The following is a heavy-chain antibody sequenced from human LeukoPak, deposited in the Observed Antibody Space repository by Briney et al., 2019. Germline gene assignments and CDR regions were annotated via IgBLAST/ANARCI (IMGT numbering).Heavy chain of an antibody. J-gene: IGHJ4*02. CDR1: GGSISSYY. CDR2: IYYSGST. V-gene: IGHV4-59*01. Sequence: SETLSLTCTVSGGSISSYYWSWIRQPPGKGLEWIGNIYYSGSTNYNPSLKSRVTISVDTSKNQFSLKLSSVTAADTAVYYCARGFGSGFDYWGQGTLVTVSS. D-gene: IGHD3-10*01. CDR3: ARGFGSGFDY.